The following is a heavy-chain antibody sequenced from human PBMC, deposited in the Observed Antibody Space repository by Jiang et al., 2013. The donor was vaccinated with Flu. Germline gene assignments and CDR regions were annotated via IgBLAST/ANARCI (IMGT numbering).Heavy chain of an antibody. J-gene: IGHJ4*02. CDR1: GYTFSDYY. CDR2: ISAYNGNT. Sequence: GAEVKKPGASVKVSCKASGYTFSDYYIHWVRQAPGQGLEWMGWISAYNGNTNYAQKLQGRVTMTTDTSTSTAYMELRSLRSEDTAVYYCASSWGWANHYDTSGVVDYWGQGTLVTVSS. V-gene: IGHV1-18*04. CDR3: ASSWGWANHYDTSGVVDY. D-gene: IGHD3-22*01.